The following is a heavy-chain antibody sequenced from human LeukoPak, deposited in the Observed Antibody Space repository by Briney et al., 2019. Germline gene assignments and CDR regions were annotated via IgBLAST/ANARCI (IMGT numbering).Heavy chain of an antibody. CDR2: INPNSGGT. D-gene: IGHD3-3*01. CDR3: ARDRVSYYDFWSGYYPPASDAFDI. Sequence: ASVKVSCKASGYTFTGYYMHWVRQAPGQGLEWVGWINPNSGGTNYAQKLQGRVTMTTDTSTSTAYMELRSLRSDDTAVYYCARDRVSYYDFWSGYYPPASDAFDIWGQGTMVTVSS. CDR1: GYTFTGYY. J-gene: IGHJ3*02. V-gene: IGHV1-2*02.